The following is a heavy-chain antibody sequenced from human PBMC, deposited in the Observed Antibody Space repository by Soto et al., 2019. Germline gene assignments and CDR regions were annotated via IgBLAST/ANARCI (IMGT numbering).Heavy chain of an antibody. Sequence: EVQLVESGGGLVQPGGSLRLSCAGSGFAFSNHGMSWVRQTPGKGLEWVANINQDGSEKYYGDSVKGRFTISRDNAKNSLFLHMNRLRAEDTAVYYCPRDLSWGQGTLVIVSS. V-gene: IGHV3-7*04. J-gene: IGHJ4*02. CDR3: PRDLS. CDR1: GFAFSNHG. CDR2: INQDGSEK.